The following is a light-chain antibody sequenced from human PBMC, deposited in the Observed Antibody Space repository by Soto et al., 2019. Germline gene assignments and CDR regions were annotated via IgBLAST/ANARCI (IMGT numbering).Light chain of an antibody. CDR2: GAS. CDR3: QQYGSSPGT. Sequence: EIVLTQSPGTLSLSPGERATLSCRASQSVSSSYLAWYQQKPGQAPSLLIYGASSRATGIPDRFSGSGSGTDFTLAISRLEPEDSAVYYCQQYGSSPGTFGQGTKVEIK. CDR1: QSVSSSY. J-gene: IGKJ1*01. V-gene: IGKV3-20*01.